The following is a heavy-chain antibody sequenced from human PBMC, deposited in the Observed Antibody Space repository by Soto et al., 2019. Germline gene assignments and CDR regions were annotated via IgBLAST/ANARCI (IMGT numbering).Heavy chain of an antibody. CDR3: ARAITMVRGVNYGMDV. D-gene: IGHD3-10*01. J-gene: IGHJ6*02. CDR1: GDTFTVYY. Sequence: TSVKLSCTASGDTFTVYYMHWVRQAPGQGLEWMGWINPNSGGTNYAQKFQGWVTMTRDTSISTAYMELSRLRSDDTAVYYCARAITMVRGVNYGMDVWGQGTTVTVS. V-gene: IGHV1-2*04. CDR2: INPNSGGT.